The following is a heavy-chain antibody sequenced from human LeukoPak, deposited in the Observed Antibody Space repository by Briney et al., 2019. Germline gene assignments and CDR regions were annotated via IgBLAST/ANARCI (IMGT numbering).Heavy chain of an antibody. CDR3: ARDLGYGGLAFDI. Sequence: PSETLSLTCTVSGGSISSGDYYWSWIRQPPGKGLEWIGYIYYSGSTNYNPSLKSRVTISVDTTKNQFSLKLSSVTAADTAVYYCARDLGYGGLAFDIWGRGTMVTVSS. J-gene: IGHJ3*02. D-gene: IGHD4-23*01. CDR1: GGSISSGDYY. V-gene: IGHV4-61*08. CDR2: IYYSGST.